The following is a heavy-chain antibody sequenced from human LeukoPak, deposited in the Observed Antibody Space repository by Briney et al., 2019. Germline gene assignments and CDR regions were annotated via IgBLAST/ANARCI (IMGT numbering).Heavy chain of an antibody. CDR2: INPNSGGT. CDR1: GYTFTGYY. Sequence: ASVKVSCKASGYTFTGYYMHWVRQAPGQGLEWMGWINPNSGGTNYAQKFQGRVTMTRDTSISTAYMELSRLRSDDTAVYYCARDLRYCDILTGYNWFDPWGQGTLVTVSS. D-gene: IGHD3-9*01. V-gene: IGHV1-2*02. CDR3: ARDLRYCDILTGYNWFDP. J-gene: IGHJ5*02.